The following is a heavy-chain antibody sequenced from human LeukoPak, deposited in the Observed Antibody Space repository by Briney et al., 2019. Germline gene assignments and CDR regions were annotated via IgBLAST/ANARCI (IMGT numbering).Heavy chain of an antibody. CDR1: GGTFSSYA. CDR3: ARGAYSSSWIDAFDI. V-gene: IGHV1-69*05. CDR2: IIPIFGTA. D-gene: IGHD6-13*01. Sequence: SVRLSCKASGGTFSSYAISWVRQAPGQGLEWVGGIIPIFGTANYAQNFQGRVTITTDESTSTAYMELSSLRSEDTAVYYCARGAYSSSWIDAFDIWGQGTMVTVPS. J-gene: IGHJ3*02.